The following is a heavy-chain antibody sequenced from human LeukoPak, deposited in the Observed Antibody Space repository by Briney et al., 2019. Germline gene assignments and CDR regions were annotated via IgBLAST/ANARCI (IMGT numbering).Heavy chain of an antibody. CDR2: INHSGST. CDR1: GGSFSGYY. V-gene: IGHV4-34*01. J-gene: IGHJ4*02. CDR3: ARGCSGGSCYPAHFDY. Sequence: PSETLSLTCAVYGGSFSGYYWSWIRQPPGKGLEWIGEINHSGSTNYNLSLKSRVTISVDTSKNQFSLKLSSVTAADTAVYYCARGCSGGSCYPAHFDYWGQGTLVTVSS. D-gene: IGHD2-15*01.